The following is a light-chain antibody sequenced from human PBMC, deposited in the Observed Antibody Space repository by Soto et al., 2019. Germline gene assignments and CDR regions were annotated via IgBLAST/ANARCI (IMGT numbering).Light chain of an antibody. CDR2: DAS. CDR3: QQRSDWPST. J-gene: IGKJ4*01. CDR1: PSVSSY. V-gene: IGKV3-11*01. Sequence: EIVLTQSPATLSLSPGERATLSCRASPSVSSYLAWYQQKPGQAPSLLIYDASNRATGIPARFSGSGSGTDFTLTISSLEPDDFAVYYCQQRSDWPSTFGGGTKVQIK.